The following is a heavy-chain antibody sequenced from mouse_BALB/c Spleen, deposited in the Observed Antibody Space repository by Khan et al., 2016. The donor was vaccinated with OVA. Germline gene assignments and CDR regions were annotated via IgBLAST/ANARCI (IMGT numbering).Heavy chain of an antibody. CDR2: ISYSGNT. CDR1: GYSITSDYA. J-gene: IGHJ2*01. Sequence: VQLQQSGPGLVKPSQSLSLTCTVTGYSITSDYAWNWVRQFPGNKLEWMGFISYSGNTKYTPSLKSRISMTRDTSKNQFFLQLNSVTPEDTATYYCARVFGGDFDYWGQGTTLIVSS. V-gene: IGHV3-2*02. CDR3: ARVFGGDFDY.